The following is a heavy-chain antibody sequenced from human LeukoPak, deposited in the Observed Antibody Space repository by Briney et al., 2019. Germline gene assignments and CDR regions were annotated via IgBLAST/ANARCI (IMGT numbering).Heavy chain of an antibody. Sequence: GRIKSKADGGTPDYAAPVKGRFTISRDDSKNTLYLQMNSLKTEDTAVYYCATYNDKDAFYMWGQGTMVTV. J-gene: IGHJ3*02. V-gene: IGHV3-15*01. D-gene: IGHD3-10*01. CDR3: ATYNDKDAFYM. CDR2: IKSKADGGTP.